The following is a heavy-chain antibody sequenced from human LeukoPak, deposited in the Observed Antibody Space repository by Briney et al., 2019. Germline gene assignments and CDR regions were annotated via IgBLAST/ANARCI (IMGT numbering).Heavy chain of an antibody. V-gene: IGHV3-23*01. J-gene: IGHJ4*02. D-gene: IGHD3-22*01. Sequence: GGSLRLSCAASGFTFSIYAMSWVRQAPGKGLEWVSAISGSGGTAYYADSVKGRFTISRDDSKNTLYLQMNSLRAEDTAVYYCAKKGYYDGSGYYMYYFVHWGQGTLVTVSS. CDR1: GFTFSIYA. CDR2: ISGSGGTA. CDR3: AKKGYYDGSGYYMYYFVH.